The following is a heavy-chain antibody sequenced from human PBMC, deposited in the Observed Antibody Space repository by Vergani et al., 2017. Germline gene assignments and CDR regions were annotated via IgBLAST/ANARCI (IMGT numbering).Heavy chain of an antibody. CDR1: GGSISSGDYY. CDR2: IYYSGST. V-gene: IGHV4-30-4*01. CDR3: ARAGGYCSGGSCYSGHSGTGI. J-gene: IGHJ3*02. D-gene: IGHD2-15*01. Sequence: QVQLQESGPGLVKPSQTLSLTCTVSGGSISSGDYYWSWIRQPPGKGLEWIGYIYYSGSTYYNPSLKSRVTISVDTSKNQFSLKLGSVTAADTAVYYCARAGGYCSGGSCYSGHSGTGIWGQGTMVTVSS.